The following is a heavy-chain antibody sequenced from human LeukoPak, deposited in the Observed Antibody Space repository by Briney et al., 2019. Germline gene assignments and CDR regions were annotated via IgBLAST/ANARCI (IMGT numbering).Heavy chain of an antibody. D-gene: IGHD3-9*01. J-gene: IGHJ4*02. Sequence: SETLSLTCTVSAGSISSYYWSWIRQPPGKGLEWIGYIYTSGSTNYHPSLKSRVTISVDTSKNQFSLKLSSVTAADTAVYYCARAGYYWEGYYFDYWGQGTLVTVSS. V-gene: IGHV4-4*09. CDR2: IYTSGST. CDR1: AGSISSYY. CDR3: ARAGYYWEGYYFDY.